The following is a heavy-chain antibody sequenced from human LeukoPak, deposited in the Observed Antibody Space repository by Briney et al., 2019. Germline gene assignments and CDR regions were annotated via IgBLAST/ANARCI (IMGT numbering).Heavy chain of an antibody. CDR3: ARDMRNYDILTGYPEAGAFDI. V-gene: IGHV4-59*01. CDR2: IYYSGST. CDR1: GGSISSYY. D-gene: IGHD3-9*01. J-gene: IGHJ3*02. Sequence: SETPSLTCTVSGGSISSYYWSWIRQPPGKGLEWIGYIYYSGSTNYNPSLKSRVTISVDTSKNQFSLKLSSVTAADTVVYYCARDMRNYDILTGYPEAGAFDIWGQGTMVTVSS.